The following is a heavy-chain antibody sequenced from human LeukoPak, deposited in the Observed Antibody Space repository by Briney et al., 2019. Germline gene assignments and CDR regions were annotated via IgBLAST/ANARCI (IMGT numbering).Heavy chain of an antibody. CDR2: ISGSGDST. J-gene: IGHJ4*02. V-gene: IGHV3-23*01. Sequence: PGGSLRLSCAASGFTFSSHAMSWVRQAPGKGLEWVSTISGSGDSTNYADSVKGRFTISRDNSKNTLYLQMSSLRADDTAMYYCAKLIVGARGLFDFRGQGILVTVSS. CDR3: AKLIVGARGLFDF. D-gene: IGHD1-26*01. CDR1: GFTFSSHA.